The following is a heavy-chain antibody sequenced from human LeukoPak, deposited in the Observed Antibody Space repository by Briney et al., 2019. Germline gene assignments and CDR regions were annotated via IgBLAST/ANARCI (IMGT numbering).Heavy chain of an antibody. CDR1: GFTFSSYS. J-gene: IGHJ3*02. D-gene: IGHD6-19*01. V-gene: IGHV3-21*01. CDR2: ISSSSSYI. Sequence: GGSLRLSCAASGFTFSSYSMNWVRQAPGKGLEWVSSISSSSSYIYYADSVKGRFTISRDNAKNSLYLQMNSLRAEDTAVYYCARDARAVAGAFDIWGQGTMVTVSS. CDR3: ARDARAVAGAFDI.